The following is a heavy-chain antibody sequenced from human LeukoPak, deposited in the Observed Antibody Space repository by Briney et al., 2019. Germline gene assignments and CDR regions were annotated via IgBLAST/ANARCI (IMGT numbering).Heavy chain of an antibody. CDR2: IYYSGST. J-gene: IGHJ6*02. CDR3: ARGLKGVYYYYGMDV. CDR1: GGSISSYY. V-gene: IGHV4-59*01. D-gene: IGHD3-22*01. Sequence: SETLSLTCTVSGGSISSYYWSWIRQPPGKGLEWIGYIYYSGSTNYNPSLKSRVTISVDTSKNQFSLKLSSVTAADTAVYYCARGLKGVYYYYGMDVWGQGTTVTVSS.